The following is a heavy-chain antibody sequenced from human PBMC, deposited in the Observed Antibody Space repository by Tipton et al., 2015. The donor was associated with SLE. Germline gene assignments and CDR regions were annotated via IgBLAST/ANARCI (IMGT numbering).Heavy chain of an antibody. J-gene: IGHJ2*01. CDR3: AREGSAAGRYFDL. D-gene: IGHD6-13*01. V-gene: IGHV3-53*04. Sequence: SLRLSCAASGFTVSSNYMSWVRQAPGKGLEWVSVIYSGGSTYYADSVKGRFTISRHNSKNTLYLQMNSLRAEDTAVYYCAREGSAAGRYFDLWGRATLVTVSS. CDR1: GFTVSSNY. CDR2: IYSGGST.